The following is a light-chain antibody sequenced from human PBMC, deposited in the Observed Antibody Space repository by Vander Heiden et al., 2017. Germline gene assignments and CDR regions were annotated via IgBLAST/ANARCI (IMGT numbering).Light chain of an antibody. CDR2: DVT. V-gene: IGLV2-14*01. CDR1: ISDVCAYNH. CDR3: TSFTTSSTHV. Sequence: QFAPTQPAFASGSPAQSITISCTGAISDVCAYNHVSWYQQHAGKVPKLMIYDVTIRPSGISNRFSGSKSGNTASLTISGLQAEDEADYYCTSFTTSSTHVFGTGTKVTVL. J-gene: IGLJ1*01.